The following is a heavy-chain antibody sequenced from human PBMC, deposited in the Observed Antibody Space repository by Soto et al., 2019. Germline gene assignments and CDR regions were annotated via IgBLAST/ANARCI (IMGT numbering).Heavy chain of an antibody. CDR2: ISSSSYI. CDR1: GFTFSSYS. J-gene: IGHJ5*02. D-gene: IGHD6-13*01. V-gene: IGHV3-21*01. CDR3: ARVRAAAGRVGVFDP. Sequence: VGSLRLSCAASGFTFSSYSMNWVRQAPGKGLEWVSSISSSSYIYYADSVKGRFTISRDNAKNSLYLQMNSLRAEDTAVYYCARVRAAAGRVGVFDPWGQGTLVTVSS.